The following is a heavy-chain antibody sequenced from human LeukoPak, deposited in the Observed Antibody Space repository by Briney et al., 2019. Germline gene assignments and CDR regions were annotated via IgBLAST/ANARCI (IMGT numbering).Heavy chain of an antibody. CDR2: IYYSGST. D-gene: IGHD3-22*01. CDR1: GGSISSYY. J-gene: IGHJ5*02. V-gene: IGHV4-59*08. CDR3: ARQPTDSSGYNWFDP. Sequence: KPSETLSLTCTVSGGSISSYYWSWIRQPPGKGLEWIGYIYYSGSTNNNPSLKSRVTISVDTSKNQFSLKLSSVTAADTAVYYCARQPTDSSGYNWFDPWGQGTLVTVSS.